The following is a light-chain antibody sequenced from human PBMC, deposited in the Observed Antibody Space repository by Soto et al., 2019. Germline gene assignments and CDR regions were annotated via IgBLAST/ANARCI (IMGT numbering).Light chain of an antibody. CDR1: QSVSSY. CDR3: QQRSNWPRT. Sequence: EIVLTQSPATLSLSPGERATLSCRASQSVSSYLAWYQQKPGQAPRLLIYDASNRATGIPARFSGSGSATDFTLTINSLEPEDFAVYYCQQRSNWPRTFGQGTKVEIK. CDR2: DAS. J-gene: IGKJ1*01. V-gene: IGKV3-11*01.